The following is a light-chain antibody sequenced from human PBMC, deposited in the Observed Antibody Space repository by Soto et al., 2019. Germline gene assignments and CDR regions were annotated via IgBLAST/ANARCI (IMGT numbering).Light chain of an antibody. CDR1: ERLTTN. CDR3: QQYNKWPRT. CDR2: GTY. J-gene: IGKJ4*01. Sequence: EIVMTQSPATLSVSPGEGVTLSCRASERLTTNLAWYQQSPGQAPRLLIYGTYTRATGIPTGFSGSGTGTEFTLTISSLESEDFAVYYCQQYNKWPRTFGGGTKVDIK. V-gene: IGKV3D-15*01.